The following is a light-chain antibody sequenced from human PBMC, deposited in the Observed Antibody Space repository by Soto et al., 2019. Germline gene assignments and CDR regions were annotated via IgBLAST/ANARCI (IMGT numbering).Light chain of an antibody. V-gene: IGKV1-39*01. CDR2: AVS. CDR3: QQSYGTPKT. J-gene: IGKJ1*01. Sequence: DIQMTQSPSSLSASVGDRVTITCRASQSISNFLNWYQQKPGKAPKLVIYAVSNLESGVLSRFSGSGSGTEFTLTISSLQPEDFATYSCQQSYGTPKTFGQGTKVEVK. CDR1: QSISNF.